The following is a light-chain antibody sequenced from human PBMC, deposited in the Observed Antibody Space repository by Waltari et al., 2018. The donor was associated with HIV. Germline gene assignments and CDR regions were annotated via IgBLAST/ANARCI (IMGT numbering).Light chain of an antibody. CDR1: RSDVGGYNY. J-gene: IGLJ3*02. V-gene: IGLV2-14*01. Sequence: QSALTQPASVSGSPGQSITIFCHGTRSDVGGYNYVSWYQQHSGKGPKLIIYYVSNRPSGVSKRFSGSKSGNTASLTISGLQAEDEADYYCCSYTSTSSFVMFGGGTKLTVV. CDR3: CSYTSTSSFVM. CDR2: YVS.